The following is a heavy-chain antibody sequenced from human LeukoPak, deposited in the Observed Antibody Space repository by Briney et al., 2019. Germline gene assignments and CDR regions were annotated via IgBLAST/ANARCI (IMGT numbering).Heavy chain of an antibody. CDR2: IYCSDST. J-gene: IGHJ4*02. Sequence: SETLSLTCTVSGGSISSSTSYWGWIRQPPGKGLGWIGTIYCSDSTSYNPSLKSRATISVDTSNSQFSLRLSSVTAADPAIYCCARLGSQYNAWTRQRTAYYFDYWGQGTLVTVSS. CDR3: ARLGSQYNAWTRQRTAYYFDY. D-gene: IGHD3-16*01. V-gene: IGHV4-39*01. CDR1: GGSISSSTSY.